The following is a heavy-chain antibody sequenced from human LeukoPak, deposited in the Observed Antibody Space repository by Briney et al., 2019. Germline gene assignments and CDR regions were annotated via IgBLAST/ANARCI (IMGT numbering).Heavy chain of an antibody. CDR1: GFTFSSYA. CDR2: ISGSGGST. CDR3: AKEMVATVTYPEQHAFDI. Sequence: PGGSLRLSCAASGFTFSSYAMSWVRQAPGKGLEWVSAISGSGGSTYYADSVKGRFTISRDNSKNTLYLQMNSLRAEDTAVYYCAKEMVATVTYPEQHAFDIWGQGTMVTVSS. D-gene: IGHD4-17*01. V-gene: IGHV3-23*01. J-gene: IGHJ3*02.